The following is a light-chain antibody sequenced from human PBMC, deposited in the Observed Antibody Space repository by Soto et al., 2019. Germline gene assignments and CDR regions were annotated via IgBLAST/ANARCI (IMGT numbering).Light chain of an antibody. CDR1: SSDVGSYDL. V-gene: IGLV2-23*02. J-gene: IGLJ2*01. CDR3: CSYATTTL. Sequence: QSALTQPASVSGSPGQSITISCTGTSSDVGSYDLVSWYQQHPGNAPKLMIYEVSKRPSRVSERFSGSKSGNTASLTISGLQADDEADYYCCSYATTTLFGGGTKLTVL. CDR2: EVS.